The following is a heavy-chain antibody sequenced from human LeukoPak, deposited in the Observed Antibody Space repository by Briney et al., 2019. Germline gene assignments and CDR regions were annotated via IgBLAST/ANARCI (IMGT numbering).Heavy chain of an antibody. CDR3: ARVGYCSGGSCYSFDY. Sequence: GGSLRLSCAASGFTFSGYAMHWVRQAPGKGLEWVAVISYDGSNKYYADSVKGRFTISRDNSKNTLYLQMNSLRAEDTAVYYCARVGYCSGGSCYSFDYWGQGTLVTVSS. V-gene: IGHV3-30*04. J-gene: IGHJ4*02. CDR2: ISYDGSNK. D-gene: IGHD2-15*01. CDR1: GFTFSGYA.